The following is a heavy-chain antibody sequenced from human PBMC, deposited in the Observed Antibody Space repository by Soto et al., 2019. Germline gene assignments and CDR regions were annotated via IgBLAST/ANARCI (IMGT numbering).Heavy chain of an antibody. V-gene: IGHV1-8*01. CDR3: ARGSYDFWSGYYSDYYYYYYIDV. D-gene: IGHD3-3*01. CDR1: GYTFTSYY. J-gene: IGHJ6*03. CDR2: INPNGGST. Sequence: EASVKVSCKASGYTFTSYYMNWVRQATGQGLEWMGIINPNGGSTGYAQKFQGRVTMTRNTSISTAYMELSSLRSEDTAVYYCARGSYDFWSGYYSDYYYYYYIDVWGKGTTVTVSS.